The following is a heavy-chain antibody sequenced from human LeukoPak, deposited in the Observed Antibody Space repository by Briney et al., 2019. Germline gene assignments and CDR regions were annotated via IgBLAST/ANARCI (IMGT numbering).Heavy chain of an antibody. D-gene: IGHD5-24*01. J-gene: IGHJ4*02. CDR1: GGSVNSGTYY. CDR3: ARGGRWLQFNY. CDR2: ISYSGST. V-gene: IGHV4-61*01. Sequence: SETLSLTCTVSGGSVNSGTYYWCWIRQPPGKGLEWIGYISYSGSTNYNPSLKSRVTISVDTSKNQFSLKLSSVTAADTAVYYCARGGRWLQFNYWGQGTLVTVSS.